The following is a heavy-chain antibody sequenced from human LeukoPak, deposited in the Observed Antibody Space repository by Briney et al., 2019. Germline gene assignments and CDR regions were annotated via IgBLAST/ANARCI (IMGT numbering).Heavy chain of an antibody. J-gene: IGHJ3*02. CDR3: ARGPTIFGVVGAFDI. CDR2: IKQDGSEK. V-gene: IGHV3-7*01. D-gene: IGHD3-3*01. CDR1: GFTFSSYW. Sequence: GGSLRLSCAASGFTFSSYWMSWVRQAPGKGLEWVANIKQDGSEKYYVDSVKGRFTISRDNAKNSLYLQMNSLRAEDTAVYYCARGPTIFGVVGAFDIWGQGTMVTVSS.